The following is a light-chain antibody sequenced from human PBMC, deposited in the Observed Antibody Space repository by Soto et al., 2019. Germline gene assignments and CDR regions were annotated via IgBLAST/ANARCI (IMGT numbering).Light chain of an antibody. Sequence: QSALPHPRSVSGSPGQSVTISCTGTISDVGGYHYVSWYQQHPGKAPKVLIYDVSKRPSGVPDRVSGSKSGNTASLTISGLQAEDEADYYCCSYEGNYPLVFGGGTKLTV. CDR1: ISDVGGYHY. CDR3: CSYEGNYPLV. V-gene: IGLV2-11*01. J-gene: IGLJ2*01. CDR2: DVS.